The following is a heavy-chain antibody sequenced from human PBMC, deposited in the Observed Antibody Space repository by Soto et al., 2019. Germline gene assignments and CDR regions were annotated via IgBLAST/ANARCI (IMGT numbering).Heavy chain of an antibody. CDR2: ISHDGNRK. D-gene: IGHD3-3*01. CDR3: AKELAYGYFWRGLEY. V-gene: IGHV3-30*18. Sequence: QVQLVESGGGVVKPGRSLRLSCAASGFSFSSYAMNWVRQAPGKGLEWVAIISHDGNRKRYADFVEGRFIVFSDKSNNTLLLQMGSMKTDNTAVYYCAKELAYGYFWRGLEYWCQVNLVTVAS. CDR1: GFSFSSYA. J-gene: IGHJ4*02.